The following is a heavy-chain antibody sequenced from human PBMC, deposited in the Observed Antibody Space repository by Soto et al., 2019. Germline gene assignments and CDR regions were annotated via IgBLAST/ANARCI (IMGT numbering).Heavy chain of an antibody. J-gene: IGHJ5*02. CDR3: ARDWYSSGWYWFDP. Sequence: SETLSLTCTVSGGSMSSYYWSWIRQPAGKGLEWIGRIYTSGSTNYNPSLKSRVTMSVDTSRNQFSLKLSSVTAADTAVYYCARDWYSSGWYWFDPWGQGTLVTVSS. CDR1: GGSMSSYY. CDR2: IYTSGST. D-gene: IGHD6-19*01. V-gene: IGHV4-4*07.